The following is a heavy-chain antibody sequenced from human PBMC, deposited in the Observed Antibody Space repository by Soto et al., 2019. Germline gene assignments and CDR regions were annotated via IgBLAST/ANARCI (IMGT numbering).Heavy chain of an antibody. Sequence: PSETLSLTCTVSGGSLSGSYCSWIRKSPGKSLEWIASISYTGSTTHNPSLKSRVTLSVDTSKNQFSLSLTSVTPADTAAYYCATGGGWLHNSYIRGLYFDYRGQGTLVTVSS. CDR3: ATGGGWLHNSYIRGLYFDY. V-gene: IGHV4-59*01. J-gene: IGHJ4*02. CDR1: GGSLSGSY. D-gene: IGHD3-3*02. CDR2: ISYTGST.